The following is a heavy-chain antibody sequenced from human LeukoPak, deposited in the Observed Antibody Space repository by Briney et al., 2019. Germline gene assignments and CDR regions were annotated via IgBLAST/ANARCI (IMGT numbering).Heavy chain of an antibody. D-gene: IGHD4-17*01. V-gene: IGHV3-23*01. CDR3: AKDGNYGDLYFDY. CDR2: ISGSGGST. Sequence: PGGTLRLSCAASGFTFSSYGMSWVRQAPGKGLEWVSAISGSGGSTYYADSVKGRFTISRDNSKNTLYLQMNSLRAEDTAVYYCAKDGNYGDLYFDYWGQGTLVTVSS. CDR1: GFTFSSYG. J-gene: IGHJ4*02.